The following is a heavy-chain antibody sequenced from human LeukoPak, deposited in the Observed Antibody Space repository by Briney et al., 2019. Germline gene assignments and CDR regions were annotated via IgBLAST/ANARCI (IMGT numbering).Heavy chain of an antibody. CDR1: GYTLTELS. CDR3: ATDFGSGWYVGY. J-gene: IGHJ4*02. CDR2: FDPEDGET. D-gene: IGHD6-19*01. Sequence: GASVKLSCKVSGYTLTELSMHWVRQAHGKGLEWMGGFDPEDGETIYAQKFQGRVTMTEDTSTDTAYMELSSLRSEDTAVYYCATDFGSGWYVGYWGQGTLVTVSS. V-gene: IGHV1-24*01.